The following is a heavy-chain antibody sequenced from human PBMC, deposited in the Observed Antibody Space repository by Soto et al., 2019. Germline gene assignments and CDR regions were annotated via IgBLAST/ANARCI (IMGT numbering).Heavy chain of an antibody. J-gene: IGHJ4*02. CDR2: INPSGGST. D-gene: IGHD2-15*01. V-gene: IGHV1-46*03. Sequence: ASVKVSCEACGDTFTSYYMHWVRQAPGQGLEWMGIINPSGGSTSYAQKFQGRVTMTRDTSTSTVYMELSSLRSEDTAVYYCARDAVVVAATHFDYWGQGTLVTVSS. CDR3: ARDAVVVAATHFDY. CDR1: GDTFTSYY.